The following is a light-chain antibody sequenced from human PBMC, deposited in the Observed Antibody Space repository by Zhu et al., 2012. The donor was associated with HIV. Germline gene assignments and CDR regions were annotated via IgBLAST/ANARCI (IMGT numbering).Light chain of an antibody. Sequence: EIVLTQSPDTLSLSPGERAILSCRASQSLATTFLAWFQQRRGQAPRLLIYAASTRATGIPDRFSASGSGTDFTLTISRLEPEDFAVYYCLQYVNAPYTFGQGTNLEIK. V-gene: IGKV3-20*01. J-gene: IGKJ2*01. CDR3: LQYVNAPYT. CDR2: AAS. CDR1: QSLATTF.